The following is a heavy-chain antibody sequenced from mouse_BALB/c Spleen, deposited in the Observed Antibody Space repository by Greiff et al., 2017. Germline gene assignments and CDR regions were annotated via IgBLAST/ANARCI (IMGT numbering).Heavy chain of an antibody. V-gene: IGHV5-6*01. CDR1: GFTFSSYG. CDR2: ISSGGSYT. D-gene: IGHD2-1*01. J-gene: IGHJ4*01. CDR3: ARHPGNYDAMDY. Sequence: EVHLVESGGDLVKPGGSLKLSCAASGFTFSSYGMSWVRQTPDKRLEWVATISSGGSYTYYPDSVKGRFTISRDNAKNTLYLQMSSLKSEDTAMYYCARHPGNYDAMDYWGQGTSVTVSS.